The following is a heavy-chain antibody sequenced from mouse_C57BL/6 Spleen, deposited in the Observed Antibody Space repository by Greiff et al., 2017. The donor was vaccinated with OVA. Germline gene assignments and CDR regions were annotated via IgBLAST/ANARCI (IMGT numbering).Heavy chain of an antibody. CDR3: SSAPITTVVATPFDY. J-gene: IGHJ2*01. Sequence: QVQLQQSGPELVKPGASVKISCKASGYAFSSSWMNWVKQRPGKGLEWIGRIYPGDGDTNYNGKFKGKATLTADKSSSTAYMQLSRLTSEASEVYFCSSAPITTVVATPFDYWGQGTTLTVSS. D-gene: IGHD1-1*01. V-gene: IGHV1-82*01. CDR1: GYAFSSSW. CDR2: IYPGDGDT.